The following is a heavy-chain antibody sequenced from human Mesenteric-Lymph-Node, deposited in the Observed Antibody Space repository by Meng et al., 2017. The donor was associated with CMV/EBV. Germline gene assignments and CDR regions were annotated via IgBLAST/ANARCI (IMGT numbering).Heavy chain of an antibody. CDR2: IIPILGRA. CDR1: GGTFSGYA. D-gene: IGHD1-1*01. Sequence: KVSCKASGGTFSGYAISWVRQAPGQGLEWMGRIIPILGRANYAQKLQGRVTFTADKSTSTLFMELSSLRSEDTAVYFCARETGYLDYWGQGTLVTVSS. J-gene: IGHJ4*02. V-gene: IGHV1-69*04. CDR3: ARETGYLDY.